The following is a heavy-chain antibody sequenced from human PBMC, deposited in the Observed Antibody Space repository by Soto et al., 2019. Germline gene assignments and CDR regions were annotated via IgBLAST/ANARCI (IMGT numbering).Heavy chain of an antibody. CDR2: IGTAGDT. V-gene: IGHV3-13*01. Sequence: GGSLRLPCAASGFTFSSYDMHWVRQATGKGLEWVSAIGTAGDTYYPGSVKGRFTISRENAKNSLYLQMNSLRAEDTAVYYCARREPDFDWLLMDVWGQGTTVTVSS. CDR3: ARREPDFDWLLMDV. CDR1: GFTFSSYD. J-gene: IGHJ6*02. D-gene: IGHD3-9*01.